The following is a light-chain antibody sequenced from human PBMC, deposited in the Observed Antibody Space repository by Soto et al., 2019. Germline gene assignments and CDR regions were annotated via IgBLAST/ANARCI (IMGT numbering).Light chain of an antibody. J-gene: IGLJ2*01. CDR3: SSYTGSSTYVV. V-gene: IGLV2-14*01. Sequence: QSALTQPASVSGSPGQSITISCTGTSSDVGGYNYVSWYQQHPGKAPKLMIYDVSNRPSGVSNRFSGSKSGNTASLTISGRQSEDEGDYYCSSYTGSSTYVVFGGGTKLTVL. CDR1: SSDVGGYNY. CDR2: DVS.